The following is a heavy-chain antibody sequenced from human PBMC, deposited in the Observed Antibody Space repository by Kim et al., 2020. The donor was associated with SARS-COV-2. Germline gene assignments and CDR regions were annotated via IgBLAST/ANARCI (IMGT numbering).Heavy chain of an antibody. CDR1: GGSIRSGGYY. D-gene: IGHD4-17*01. CDR2: IYYSGSA. Sequence: SETLSLTCTVSGGSIRSGGYYWSWIRQHPGEGLEWIGYIYYSGSAYYNPSLKSRVTMSVDTSKSQFSLKLNSVTDADTAVYYCARVDYGGTHFDYWGQGTLVTVSS. V-gene: IGHV4-31*03. J-gene: IGHJ4*02. CDR3: ARVDYGGTHFDY.